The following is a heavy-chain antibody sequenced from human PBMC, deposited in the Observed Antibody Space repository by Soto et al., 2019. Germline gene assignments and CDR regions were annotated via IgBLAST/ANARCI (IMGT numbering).Heavy chain of an antibody. Sequence: SETLSLTCTVSGGSIRSHDLYWSWIRQHPGKGLEWIVYIHYSGTTYYNPSLKSRVTISVDRSKNQFSLKLSSVTAADTAVYYCARGQVVAAQHWGQGTLVTVS. CDR3: ARGQVVAAQH. J-gene: IGHJ4*02. CDR1: GGSIRSHDLY. D-gene: IGHD2-15*01. V-gene: IGHV4-30-4*08. CDR2: IHYSGTT.